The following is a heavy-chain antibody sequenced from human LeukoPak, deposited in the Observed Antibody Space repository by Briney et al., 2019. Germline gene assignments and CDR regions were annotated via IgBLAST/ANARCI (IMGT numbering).Heavy chain of an antibody. D-gene: IGHD3-22*01. J-gene: IGHJ4*02. CDR2: IYTSGST. Sequence: SETLSLTCTVSGGSISSYYWSWIRQPAGKGLEWIGRIYTSGSTNYNPSLKSRVTMSVDTSKNQFSLKLSSVTAADTAVYYCARGGYYYDSSGPYYFDYWGQGTLVTVPS. CDR1: GGSISSYY. V-gene: IGHV4-4*07. CDR3: ARGGYYYDSSGPYYFDY.